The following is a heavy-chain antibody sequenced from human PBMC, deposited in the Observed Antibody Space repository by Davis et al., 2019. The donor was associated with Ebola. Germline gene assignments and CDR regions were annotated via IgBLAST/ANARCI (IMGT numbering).Heavy chain of an antibody. V-gene: IGHV4-4*02. CDR2: IYHSGST. D-gene: IGHD5-18*01. Sequence: MPGGSLRLSCDVSGGSISSSNWWSWVRQPPGKGLEWIGEIYHSGSTNYNPSLKSRVTISVDKSKNQFSLKLSSVSAADTAVYYCARGEVDTALGIDYWGQGTLVTVSS. CDR1: GGSISSSNW. CDR3: ARGEVDTALGIDY. J-gene: IGHJ4*02.